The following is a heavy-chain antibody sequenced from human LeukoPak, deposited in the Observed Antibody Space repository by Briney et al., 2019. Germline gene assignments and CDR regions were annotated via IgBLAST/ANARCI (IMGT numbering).Heavy chain of an antibody. CDR2: ISSSGSTI. D-gene: IGHD3-10*01. CDR1: GFTFSSYE. CDR3: ARGLKGSYYGAY. V-gene: IGHV3-48*03. J-gene: IGHJ4*02. Sequence: GGSLRLSCEASGFTFSSYEMNWVRQAPGKGLEWVSYISSSGSTIYYADSVKGRFTISRDNAKNSLYLQMSSLRAEDTAVYYCARGLKGSYYGAYWGQGTLVTVSS.